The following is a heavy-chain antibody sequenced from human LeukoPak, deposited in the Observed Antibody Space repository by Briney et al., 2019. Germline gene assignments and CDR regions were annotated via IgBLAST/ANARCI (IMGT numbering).Heavy chain of an antibody. CDR2: IYHSGST. CDR1: GYSISSGYY. D-gene: IGHD3-9*01. Sequence: PSETLSLTCAVSGYSISSGYYWGWIRQPPGQGLGWIGIIYHSGSTYYNPSLESRVTISVDTSKNQFSLKLSSVTAADTAVYYCARRHYDILTGYYYYFDYWGQGTLVTVSS. J-gene: IGHJ4*02. CDR3: ARRHYDILTGYYYYFDY. V-gene: IGHV4-38-2*01.